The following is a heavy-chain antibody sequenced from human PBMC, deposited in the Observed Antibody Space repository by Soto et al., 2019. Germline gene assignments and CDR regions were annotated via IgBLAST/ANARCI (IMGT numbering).Heavy chain of an antibody. CDR2: ISAYNGHT. CDR3: ARDPSNSSGSYLYFDY. CDR1: GYTFTNYG. Sequence: QVQLVQSGAEVKKPGASVKVSCKASGYTFTNYGISWVRQAPGQGLEWMGWISAYNGHTNYAQKLQGRVTMTTDTSTNTAYMELRSLRSDDTDVYYCARDPSNSSGSYLYFDYWGQGTLVTVSS. J-gene: IGHJ4*02. D-gene: IGHD3-22*01. V-gene: IGHV1-18*01.